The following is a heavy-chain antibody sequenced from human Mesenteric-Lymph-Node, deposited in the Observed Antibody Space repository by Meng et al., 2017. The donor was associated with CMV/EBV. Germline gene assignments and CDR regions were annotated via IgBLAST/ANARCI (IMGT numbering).Heavy chain of an antibody. D-gene: IGHD3-10*01. CDR1: GGSIDNYY. J-gene: IGHJ5*02. Sequence: GSLRLSCTVSGGSIDNYYWAWVRQSPGKGLECIAYTYYTGRTNYNPSLESRTTVSLEPSKNQFSLTLSSVTAADTAVYYCARGPGSTIPRNFDPWGQGALVT. CDR2: TYYTGRT. CDR3: ARGPGSTIPRNFDP. V-gene: IGHV4-59*13.